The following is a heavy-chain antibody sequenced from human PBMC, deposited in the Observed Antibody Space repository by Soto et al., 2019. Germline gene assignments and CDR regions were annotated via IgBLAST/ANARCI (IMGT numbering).Heavy chain of an antibody. D-gene: IGHD3-10*01. CDR3: ARLTGYYGSGSPRYWFDT. J-gene: IGHJ5*02. CDR1: GYTFTSYG. V-gene: IGHV1-18*01. CDR2: ISAYNGNT. Sequence: ASVKVSCKASGYTFTSYGISWVRQAPGQGLEWMAWISAYNGNTNYAQKLQGRVTMTTDTSTSTAYMELRSLRSDDTAVYYCARLTGYYGSGSPRYWFDTWGQGTLVTVSS.